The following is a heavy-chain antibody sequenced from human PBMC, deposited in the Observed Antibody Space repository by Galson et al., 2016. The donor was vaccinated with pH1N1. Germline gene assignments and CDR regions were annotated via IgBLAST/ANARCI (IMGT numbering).Heavy chain of an antibody. D-gene: IGHD3-10*01. CDR1: GGTLSRHT. CDR3: ATETGSSGMEV. V-gene: IGHV1-69*02. CDR2: ILPIVGIT. Sequence: SVKVSCKASGGTLSRHTISWVRQAPGQGLEWMGRILPIVGITNYAQKLQGRVTIIADRFTSTVSMELSRLTSDDTAVYYCATETGSSGMEVWDQGTTVTVSS. J-gene: IGHJ6*02.